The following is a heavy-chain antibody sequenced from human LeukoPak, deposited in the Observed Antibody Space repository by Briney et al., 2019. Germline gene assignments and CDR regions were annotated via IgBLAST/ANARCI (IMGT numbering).Heavy chain of an antibody. V-gene: IGHV1-18*01. CDR3: ARGPHYYDSSGYYGYWFDP. CDR1: GYTFTSYG. CDR2: ISAYNGNT. Sequence: ASVKVSCKASGYTFTSYGISWVRQAPGQGLEWMGWISAYNGNTNYAQKLQGRVTMTTDTSTSTAYMELRSLRSDDTAVYYCARGPHYYDSSGYYGYWFDPWGQGTLVTVSS. D-gene: IGHD3-22*01. J-gene: IGHJ5*02.